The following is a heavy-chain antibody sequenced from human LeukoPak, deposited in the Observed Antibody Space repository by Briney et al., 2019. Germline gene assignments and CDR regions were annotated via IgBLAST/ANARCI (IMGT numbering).Heavy chain of an antibody. V-gene: IGHV3-15*01. CDR1: GFTFSKAW. D-gene: IGHD3-16*02. CDR2: IRSYTDGGTT. Sequence: GGSLRLSCAASGFTFSKAWMSWVRQAPGKGLEWVARIRSYTDGGTTEYAATVKGRFAISRDDSKNTLYLQMNSLKTEDTAVYYCITFGGAIVHYWGQGTLVTVSS. J-gene: IGHJ4*02. CDR3: ITFGGAIVHY.